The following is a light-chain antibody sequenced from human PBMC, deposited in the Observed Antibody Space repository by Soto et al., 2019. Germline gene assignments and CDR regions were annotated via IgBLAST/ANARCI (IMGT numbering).Light chain of an antibody. CDR1: QSIGSW. CDR2: DAS. CDR3: QQYNPYTWT. Sequence: DIQMTQSPSTLSASVGDRVTITCRASQSIGSWLAWYQQKPGKAPRLLIYDASSLECGVPSRFSGSGSGTEFTLTISSLQPDDFATYYCQQYNPYTWTFGHGTKVEIK. J-gene: IGKJ1*01. V-gene: IGKV1-5*01.